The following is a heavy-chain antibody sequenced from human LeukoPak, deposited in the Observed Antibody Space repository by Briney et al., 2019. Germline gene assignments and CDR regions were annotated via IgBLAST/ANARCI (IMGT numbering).Heavy chain of an antibody. V-gene: IGHV4-39*01. J-gene: IGHJ4*02. CDR2: IYYSGST. Sequence: PSETLSLTCTVSGGSISSSSYYWGWIRQPPGKGLEWIGSIYYSGSTYYNPSLKSRVTISVDTSKNQFSLKLSSVTAADTAVYYCARHVLENDYYYSRPNYFDYWGQGTLVTVSS. CDR3: ARHVLENDYYYSRPNYFDY. CDR1: GGSISSSSYY. D-gene: IGHD3-10*01.